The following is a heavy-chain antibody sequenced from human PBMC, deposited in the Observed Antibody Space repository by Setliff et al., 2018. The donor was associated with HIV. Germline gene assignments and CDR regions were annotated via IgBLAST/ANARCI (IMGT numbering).Heavy chain of an antibody. CDR1: GDSISRSYYY. D-gene: IGHD3-10*01. Sequence: SETLSLTCTVSGDSISRSYYYWGWIRQSPGKGLEWIGSFYFSGILYYNPSLKSRVAISADTSKRQVFLNVYSVTAADTAVYYCARWVEGGSGQQGEHGFDAGGQGAEVTVSS. CDR3: ARWVEGGSGQQGEHGFDA. V-gene: IGHV4-39*01. CDR2: FYFSGIL. J-gene: IGHJ3*01.